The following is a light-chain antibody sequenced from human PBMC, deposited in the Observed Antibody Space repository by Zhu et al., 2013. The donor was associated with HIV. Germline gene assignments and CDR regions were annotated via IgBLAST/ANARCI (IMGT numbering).Light chain of an antibody. CDR1: QDISHY. CDR3: QHYDNLPSGHIKSVT. V-gene: IGKV1-33*01. Sequence: DVQMTQSPSSLSASVGDRVIITCQASQDISHYLNWYQQKPGKAPKVLIYDASNLEIGVPSRFSGSGSGTKFTFTISNLQPEDLATYYCQHYDNLPSGHIKSVTFGQGTRLDIK. CDR2: DAS. J-gene: IGKJ5*01.